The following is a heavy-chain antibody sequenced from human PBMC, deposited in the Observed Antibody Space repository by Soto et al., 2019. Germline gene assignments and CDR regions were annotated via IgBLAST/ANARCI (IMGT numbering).Heavy chain of an antibody. CDR3: ARDRRYCSGGTCYSGRVDD. CDR2: IYFSGST. Sequence: QVQLQESGPGLVKPSQTLSLTCTVSGGFISSGGDYWIWIRQHPGKGLEWIGSIYFSGSTDYNPSLKSRVTISVDTSKNQFSLNLSAVTAADTAVYYCARDRRYCSGGTCYSGRVDDWGQGTLVTVSS. V-gene: IGHV4-31*03. D-gene: IGHD2-15*01. CDR1: GGFISSGGDY. J-gene: IGHJ4*02.